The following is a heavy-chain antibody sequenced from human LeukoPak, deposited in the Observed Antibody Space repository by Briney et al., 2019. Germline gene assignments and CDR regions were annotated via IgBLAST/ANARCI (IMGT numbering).Heavy chain of an antibody. D-gene: IGHD3-16*02. CDR3: ARDEAITFGGVIVMLDY. CDR1: GGSISSSSYY. Sequence: SETLSLTCTVSGGSISSSSYYWGWIRQPPGKGLEWIGSIYYSGSTYYNPSLKSRVTISVDTSKNQFSLKLSPVTAADSAMYYCARDEAITFGGVIVMLDYWGQGTLVTVSS. V-gene: IGHV4-39*07. J-gene: IGHJ4*02. CDR2: IYYSGST.